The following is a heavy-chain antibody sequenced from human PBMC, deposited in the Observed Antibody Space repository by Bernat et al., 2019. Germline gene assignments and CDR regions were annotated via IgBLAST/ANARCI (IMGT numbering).Heavy chain of an antibody. D-gene: IGHD2-15*01. CDR2: IYYSGST. CDR3: ARDRGCVGGGGSCYTNWFDP. J-gene: IGHJ5*02. V-gene: IGHV4-31*03. Sequence: QVQLQESGPGLVKPSQTLSLTCTVSGGSISSGGYYWSWIRQHPGKGLEWIGYIYYSGSTNYNPSLKSRVTISVDTSKNQFSLKLSSVTAADTAVYYCARDRGCVGGGGSCYTNWFDPWGQGTLVTVSS. CDR1: GGSISSGGYY.